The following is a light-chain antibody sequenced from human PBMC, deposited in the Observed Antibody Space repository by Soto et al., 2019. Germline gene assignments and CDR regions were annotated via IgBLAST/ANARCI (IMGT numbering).Light chain of an antibody. V-gene: IGLV2-8*01. J-gene: IGLJ1*01. Sequence: QSALTQPPSASESPGQSVTISCSGTIGDVGGYYYVSWYQHHPGRAPKLLIYDVDKRPPGVPGRFSGSKSGNTASLTVSGLQADDEADYYCLSYAGNPNYVFGTGTKLTVL. CDR3: LSYAGNPNYV. CDR2: DVD. CDR1: IGDVGGYYY.